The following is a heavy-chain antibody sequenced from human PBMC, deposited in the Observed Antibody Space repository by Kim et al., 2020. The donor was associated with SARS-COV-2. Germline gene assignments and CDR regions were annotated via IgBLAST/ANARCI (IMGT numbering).Heavy chain of an antibody. V-gene: IGHV3-23*01. J-gene: IGHJ4*02. CDR1: GFTFSSYA. D-gene: IGHD6-6*01. CDR3: AKDLGQLGVGYYFDY. Sequence: GGSLRLSCAASGFTFSSYAMSWVRQAPGKGLEWVSAISGSGGSTYYADSVKGRFTISRDNSKNTLYLQMNSLRAEDTAVYYCAKDLGQLGVGYYFDYWGQGTLVTVSS. CDR2: ISGSGGST.